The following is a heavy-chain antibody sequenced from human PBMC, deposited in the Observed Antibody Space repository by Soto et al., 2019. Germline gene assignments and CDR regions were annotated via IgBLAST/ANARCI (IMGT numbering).Heavy chain of an antibody. CDR3: ARDDEGGSDCDLGY. CDR2: ISRDGSNE. D-gene: IGHD1-26*01. Sequence: QVQLVESGGGVVQPGRSLRLSCAASGFTFSSYVIHWVRQTPDKGLEWAAFISRDGSNEYYADSVKGRFTISRDNSKNTLYLEMNSLRAEDTAVYYCARDDEGGSDCDLGYWGQGTLVTVSS. CDR1: GFTFSSYV. J-gene: IGHJ4*02. V-gene: IGHV3-30*04.